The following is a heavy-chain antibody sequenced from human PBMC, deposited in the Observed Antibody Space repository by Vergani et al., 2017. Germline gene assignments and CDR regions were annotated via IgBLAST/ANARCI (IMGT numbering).Heavy chain of an antibody. CDR2: INHSGST. CDR3: ARGFGYVPLYYYYGMDV. V-gene: IGHV4-34*01. CDR1: GGSFSGYY. Sequence: QVQLQQWGAGLLKPSETLSLTCAVYGGSFSGYYWSWIRQPPGKGLEWIGEINHSGSTNYNPSLKSRVTISVDTSKNQFSLKLSSVTAADTAVYYCARGFGYVPLYYYYGMDVWGQGTTVTVSS. J-gene: IGHJ6*02. D-gene: IGHD3-22*01.